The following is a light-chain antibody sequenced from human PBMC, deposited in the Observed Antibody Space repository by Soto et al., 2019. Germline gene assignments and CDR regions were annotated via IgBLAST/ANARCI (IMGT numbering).Light chain of an antibody. V-gene: IGKV4-1*01. CDR1: QSVLYSSYNKSY. J-gene: IGKJ5*01. Sequence: DIALTQSPDSLALSLGERATMNCKSSQSVLYSSYNKSYLAWYQVKPGRAPNLLFSWASTRESGVPDRFSGSGSGTDFTLTISSLQAEDVAVYYCQQYYSTLITFGQGTRLEIK. CDR2: WAS. CDR3: QQYYSTLIT.